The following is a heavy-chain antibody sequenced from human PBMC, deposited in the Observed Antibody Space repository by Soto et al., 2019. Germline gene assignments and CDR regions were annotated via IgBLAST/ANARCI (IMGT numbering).Heavy chain of an antibody. CDR3: ARHVPAAGYYYGMDV. Sequence: QVQLVQSGAEVKKPGSSVKVSCKASGGTFSSYAISWVRQAPGQGLEWMGGIIPIFGTANYAQTFQGRVTMTADESRSPAYMELSSLRSEDTAVYYCARHVPAAGYYYGMDVWGQGTTVTVSS. J-gene: IGHJ6*02. V-gene: IGHV1-69*12. CDR2: IIPIFGTA. D-gene: IGHD2-2*01. CDR1: GGTFSSYA.